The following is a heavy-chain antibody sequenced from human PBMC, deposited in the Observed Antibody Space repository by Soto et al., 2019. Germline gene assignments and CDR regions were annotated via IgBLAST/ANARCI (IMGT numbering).Heavy chain of an antibody. CDR2: ISWNSGSI. D-gene: IGHD6-6*01. Sequence: ESGGGLVQPGRSLRLSCAASGFTFDDYAMHWVRQAPGKGLEWVSGISWNSGSIGYADSVKGRFTISRDNAKNSLYLQMNSLRAEDTALYYCAKDIAARPTAFFDYWGQGTLVTVSS. CDR3: AKDIAARPTAFFDY. CDR1: GFTFDDYA. V-gene: IGHV3-9*01. J-gene: IGHJ4*02.